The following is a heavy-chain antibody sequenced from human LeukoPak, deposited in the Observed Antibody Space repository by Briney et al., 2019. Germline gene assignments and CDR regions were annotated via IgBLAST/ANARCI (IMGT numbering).Heavy chain of an antibody. V-gene: IGHV1-2*02. J-gene: IGHJ4*02. CDR3: ATSLRGVSNYFDS. CDR1: GYTFTGYY. Sequence: ASVKVSCKASGYTFTGYYMHWVRQAPGQGLEWMGWINPNSGGTNYAQKFQGRVTMTRDTSISTAYMELSRLRSDDTAVYYCATSLRGVSNYFDSWGQGTLVTVSS. D-gene: IGHD3-10*01. CDR2: INPNSGGT.